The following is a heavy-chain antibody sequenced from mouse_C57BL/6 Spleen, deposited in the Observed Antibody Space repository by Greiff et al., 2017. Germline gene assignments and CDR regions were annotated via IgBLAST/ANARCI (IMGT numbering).Heavy chain of an antibody. CDR3: ARNFIYYYGSSYFDY. Sequence: QVHVKQPGTELVKPGASVKLSCKASGYTFTSYWMHWVKQRPGQGLEWIGNINPSNGGTNYNEKFKSKATLTVDKSSSTAYMQLSSLTSEDSAVYYCARNFIYYYGSSYFDYWGQGTTLTVSS. V-gene: IGHV1-53*01. J-gene: IGHJ2*01. D-gene: IGHD1-1*01. CDR2: INPSNGGT. CDR1: GYTFTSYW.